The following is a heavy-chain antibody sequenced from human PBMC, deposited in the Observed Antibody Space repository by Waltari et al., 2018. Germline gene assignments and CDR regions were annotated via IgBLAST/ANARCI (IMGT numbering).Heavy chain of an antibody. CDR1: GYTFTAYL. CDR3: ARELEGGYFDY. J-gene: IGHJ4*02. V-gene: IGHV1-2*02. D-gene: IGHD3-16*01. Sequence: QVQLVQSGAEVRKPGASVRVPCKTSGYTFTAYLLHWVRQAPGHGLEWMGGINPNSGGTTYAQKFQGRVTITRDTSISTAYVELSRLTSDDTAVYYCARELEGGYFDYWGQGTLVTVSS. CDR2: INPNSGGT.